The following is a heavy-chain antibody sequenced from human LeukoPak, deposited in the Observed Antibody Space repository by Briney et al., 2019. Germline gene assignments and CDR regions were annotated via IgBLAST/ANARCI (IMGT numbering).Heavy chain of an antibody. D-gene: IGHD1-1*01. CDR1: GFTFSSYA. J-gene: IGHJ5*02. V-gene: IGHV3-64D*06. CDR3: VHLATGTTGTTGKDGFDP. CDR2: ISSNGGST. Sequence: GGSLRLSCSASGFTFSSYAMHWVRQAPGKGLEYVSAISSNGGSTYYADSVKGRFTISRDNSKNTLYLQMSSLRAEDTAVYYCVHLATGTTGTTGKDGFDPWGQGTRVTVSS.